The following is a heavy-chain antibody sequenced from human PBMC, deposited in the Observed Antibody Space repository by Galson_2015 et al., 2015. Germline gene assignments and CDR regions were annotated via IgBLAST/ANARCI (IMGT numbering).Heavy chain of an antibody. D-gene: IGHD3-10*01. J-gene: IGHJ4*02. Sequence: SVKVSCKASGYTFTSYDINWVRQATGQGLEWMGWVNPNSGNTGYAQKFQGRVTMTRNTSISTAYMELSSLRSEDTAVYYCARLPHYYGSGGVDYWGQGTLVTVSS. CDR1: GYTFTSYD. CDR2: VNPNSGNT. V-gene: IGHV1-8*01. CDR3: ARLPHYYGSGGVDY.